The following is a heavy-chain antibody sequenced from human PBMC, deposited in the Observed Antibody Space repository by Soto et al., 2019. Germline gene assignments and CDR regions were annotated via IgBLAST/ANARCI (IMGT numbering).Heavy chain of an antibody. CDR1: GYSFTTYW. D-gene: IGHD3-22*01. Sequence: PGESLKIACKASGYSFTTYWIGWVRQMPGKGLEWMGIIYPGDSDTRYSPSFQGQVTISADKSISTAYLQWRSLKASDNAMYYCARRGAVVPGDAFDIWGQGTMVTVSS. CDR2: IYPGDSDT. CDR3: ARRGAVVPGDAFDI. V-gene: IGHV5-51*01. J-gene: IGHJ3*02.